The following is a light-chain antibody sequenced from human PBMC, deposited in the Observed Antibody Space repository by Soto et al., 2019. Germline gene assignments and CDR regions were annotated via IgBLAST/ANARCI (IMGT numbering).Light chain of an antibody. CDR1: QTVRSNY. CDR2: DAS. V-gene: IGKV3-20*01. J-gene: IGKJ5*01. Sequence: EFVLTQSPGTLSLSPGERATLSCRASQTVRSNYLAWYQQKPGQAPRLLIYDASSRATGIPDRFSGGGCGTEFTLTSLDLQSEEFSFCYCQQYNNWPPTFGQGTRLEIK. CDR3: QQYNNWPPT.